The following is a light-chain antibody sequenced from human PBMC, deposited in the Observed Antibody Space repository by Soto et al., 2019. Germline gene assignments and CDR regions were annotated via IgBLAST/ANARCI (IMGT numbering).Light chain of an antibody. CDR2: DVS. CDR3: SSYTSSSTRVV. V-gene: IGLV2-14*01. Sequence: QSALTQPASVSGSPGQSITISCTGTSSDISTYNSVSWYQQHPGKAPKLMIYDVSNRPSGVSNRFSGSKSGNTASLTISGLQAEDEADYYCSSYTSSSTRVVFGGGTKLTV. J-gene: IGLJ2*01. CDR1: SSDISTYNS.